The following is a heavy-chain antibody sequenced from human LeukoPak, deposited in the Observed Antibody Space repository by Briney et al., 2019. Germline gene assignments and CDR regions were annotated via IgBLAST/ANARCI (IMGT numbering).Heavy chain of an antibody. CDR2: IYYSGST. D-gene: IGHD6-19*01. CDR1: GGSISSSSYY. J-gene: IGHJ4*02. V-gene: IGHV4-39*01. Sequence: SETLSLTCTASGGSISSSSYYWGWIRQPPGKGLEWIGSIYYSGSTYYNPSLKSRVTISVDTSKNQFSLKLSSVTAADTAVYYCARHVEQWLVRLFFDYWGQGTLVTVSS. CDR3: ARHVEQWLVRLFFDY.